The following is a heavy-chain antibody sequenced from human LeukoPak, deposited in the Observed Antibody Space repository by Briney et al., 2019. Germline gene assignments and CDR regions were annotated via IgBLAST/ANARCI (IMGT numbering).Heavy chain of an antibody. J-gene: IGHJ4*02. Sequence: GGSLRLSCAVSGFTFSSYDMHWVRQVTGKGLERVSGISSVGDTYYTDSVKGRFTISRDNAKNSLYLQMKSLRVGDTAVYYCARVYYGSRSYSFDNWGQGTLVTVSS. CDR1: GFTFSSYD. CDR2: ISSVGDT. V-gene: IGHV3-13*01. D-gene: IGHD3-10*01. CDR3: ARVYYGSRSYSFDN.